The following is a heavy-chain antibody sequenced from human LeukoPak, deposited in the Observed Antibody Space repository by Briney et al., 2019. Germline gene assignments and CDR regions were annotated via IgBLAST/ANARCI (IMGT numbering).Heavy chain of an antibody. CDR3: ARDKEGSYYGSGNSWFDP. J-gene: IGHJ5*02. Sequence: SETLSLTCTVSGGSSSSRRYYWGWIRQPPGKGLEWIGSIYYSGSTYYNPSLKSRVTISVDTSKNQFSLKLSSVTAADTAVYYCARDKEGSYYGSGNSWFDPWGQGTLVTVSS. CDR1: GGSSSSRRYY. CDR2: IYYSGST. V-gene: IGHV4-39*07. D-gene: IGHD3-10*01.